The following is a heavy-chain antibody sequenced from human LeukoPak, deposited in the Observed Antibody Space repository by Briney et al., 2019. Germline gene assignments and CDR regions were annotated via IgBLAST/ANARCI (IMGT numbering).Heavy chain of an antibody. CDR3: ARWVVAADYYYYMDV. D-gene: IGHD2-15*01. Sequence: KPSETLSLTCAVYGGSFSGYYWSWIRQPPGKGLEWIGEINHSGSTNYNPSFKSRVTISVDTSKNQFSLKLSSVTAADTAVYYCARWVVAADYYYYMDVWGKGTTVTVSS. CDR2: INHSGST. V-gene: IGHV4-34*01. CDR1: GGSFSGYY. J-gene: IGHJ6*03.